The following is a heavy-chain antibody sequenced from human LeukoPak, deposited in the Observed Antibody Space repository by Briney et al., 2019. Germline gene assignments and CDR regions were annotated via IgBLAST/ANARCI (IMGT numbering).Heavy chain of an antibody. J-gene: IGHJ4*02. CDR2: INHSGST. V-gene: IGHV4-34*01. CDR1: GGXLSGYY. CDR3: ARQWLVSPLFDY. Sequence: PSETLSLTCGVYGGXLSGYYWSWIRQPPGKGLEWIGEINHSGSTNYNPSLKSRVTISVDTSKNQLSLKLSSMTAADTAVYYCARQWLVSPLFDYWGQGTLVTVSS. D-gene: IGHD6-19*01.